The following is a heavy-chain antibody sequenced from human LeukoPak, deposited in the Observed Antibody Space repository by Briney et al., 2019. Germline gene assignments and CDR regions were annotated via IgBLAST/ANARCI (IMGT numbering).Heavy chain of an antibody. J-gene: IGHJ4*02. CDR3: AKAPSLLLWFGRWYFDY. CDR2: ISGSGGST. CDR1: GFTFSSYA. D-gene: IGHD3-10*01. Sequence: PGGSLRLSCAASGFTFSSYAMSWVRQAPGKGLEWVSAISGSGGSTYYADSVKGRFTISRDDSKNTLYLQMNSLRAEDTAVYYCAKAPSLLLWFGRWYFDYWGREPWSPSPQ. V-gene: IGHV3-23*01.